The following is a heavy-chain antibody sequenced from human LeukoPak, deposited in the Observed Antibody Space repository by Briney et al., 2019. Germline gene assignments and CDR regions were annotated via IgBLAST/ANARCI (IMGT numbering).Heavy chain of an antibody. D-gene: IGHD3-3*01. J-gene: IGHJ2*01. CDR1: GFTFSNYA. Sequence: GGSLRLSCSASGFTFSNYAMSWVRQPPGKGLEWVSAISGSGGATYNAGSVKGRFTISRDNSMNTLFLQMNCLRAEDTVVYYCARQGAIFGVDRYWYFDLWGRGTLVTVSS. CDR3: ARQGAIFGVDRYWYFDL. CDR2: ISGSGGAT. V-gene: IGHV3-23*01.